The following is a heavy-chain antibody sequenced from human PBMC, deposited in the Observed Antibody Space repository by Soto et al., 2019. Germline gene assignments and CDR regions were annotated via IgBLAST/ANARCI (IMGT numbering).Heavy chain of an antibody. CDR1: GFTFSSYA. Sequence: VGSLRLSCAASGFTFSSYAMSWVRQAPGKGLEWVSAISGSGGSTYYADSVKGRFTISRDNSKNTLYLQMNSLRAEDTAVYYCAKGEIAAAGSRAYYYYGMDVWGQGTTVTVSS. D-gene: IGHD6-13*01. J-gene: IGHJ6*02. CDR2: ISGSGGST. V-gene: IGHV3-23*01. CDR3: AKGEIAAAGSRAYYYYGMDV.